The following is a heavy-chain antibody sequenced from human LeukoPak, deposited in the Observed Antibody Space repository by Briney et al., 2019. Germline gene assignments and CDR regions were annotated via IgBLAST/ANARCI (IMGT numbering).Heavy chain of an antibody. V-gene: IGHV4-59*08. Sequence: PSETLSLTCAVSGGSISGYYWSWIRQPPGKGLERIGYIYYSGSTNYNPSLKSRVTISVDTSKNQFSLKLSSVTAADTAVYYCAQIRPSTYYDSSGSFDYWGQGTLVTVSS. CDR3: AQIRPSTYYDSSGSFDY. CDR1: GGSISGYY. J-gene: IGHJ4*02. D-gene: IGHD3-22*01. CDR2: IYYSGST.